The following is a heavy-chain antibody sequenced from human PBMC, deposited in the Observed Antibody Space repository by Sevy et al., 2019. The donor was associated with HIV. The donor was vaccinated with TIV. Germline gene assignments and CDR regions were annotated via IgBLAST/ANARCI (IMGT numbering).Heavy chain of an antibody. V-gene: IGHV3-7*01. CDR2: IKEDGSEK. Sequence: GGSLRLSCEASGFTFSNSWMSWARQFPGKGLEWVANIKEDGSEKNYVDSVKGRFTISRDNAKNSLYLEMNSLTVEDTAVFYCARGGYSYGSYWGQGALVTVSS. J-gene: IGHJ4*02. CDR1: GFTFSNSW. CDR3: ARGGYSYGSY. D-gene: IGHD5-18*01.